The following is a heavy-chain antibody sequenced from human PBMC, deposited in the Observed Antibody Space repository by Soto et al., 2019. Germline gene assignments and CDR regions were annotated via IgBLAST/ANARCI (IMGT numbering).Heavy chain of an antibody. CDR2: VYYSGTT. CDR3: ARERGNWNNAFDI. V-gene: IGHV4-59*01. D-gene: IGHD1-1*01. CDR1: GASISSYY. Sequence: SETLSLTCSVSGASISSYYCSWIRQPPGKGLEWIGYVYYSGTTTYNPSLQSRVSMSLDTTNSQFSLRLSSVTAADTAVYYCARERGNWNNAFDIWGQGTMVTVSS. J-gene: IGHJ3*02.